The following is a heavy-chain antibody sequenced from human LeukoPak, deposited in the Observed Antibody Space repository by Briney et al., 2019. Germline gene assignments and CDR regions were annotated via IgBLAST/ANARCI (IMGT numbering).Heavy chain of an antibody. CDR2: ISGSGGST. V-gene: IGHV3-23*01. Sequence: GGSLRLSCAASGFTFSSYAMSWVRQAPGKGLEWVSAISGSGGSTYYADSVKGRFTISRDNSKNTLYLQMNSLRAEDTAVYYCAKDRVDIVVVRGGYYYYYGMDVWGQGTTVTVSS. CDR3: AKDRVDIVVVRGGYYYYYGMDV. D-gene: IGHD2-21*01. J-gene: IGHJ6*02. CDR1: GFTFSSYA.